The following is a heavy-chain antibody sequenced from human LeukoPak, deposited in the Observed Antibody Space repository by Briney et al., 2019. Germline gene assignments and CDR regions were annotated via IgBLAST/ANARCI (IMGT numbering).Heavy chain of an antibody. J-gene: IGHJ6*02. CDR1: RFTFSSYW. D-gene: IGHD3-9*01. CDR3: ARGDYDILTGRPPAYYYYGMDV. CDR2: INSDGSST. V-gene: IGHV3-74*01. Sequence: GGSLRLSCAASRFTFSSYWMHWVRQAPGKGLVWVSRINSDGSSTSYADSVKGRFTISRDNAKNTLYLQMNSLRAEDTAVYYCARGDYDILTGRPPAYYYYGMDVWGQGTTVTVSS.